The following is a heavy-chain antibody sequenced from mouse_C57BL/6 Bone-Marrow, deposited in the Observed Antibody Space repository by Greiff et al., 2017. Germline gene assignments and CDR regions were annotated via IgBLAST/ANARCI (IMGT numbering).Heavy chain of an antibody. CDR1: GYTSTSYG. J-gene: IGHJ3*01. D-gene: IGHD1-1*01. CDR2: IYPRSGNT. CDR3: ASYSSSYRFAY. V-gene: IGHV1-81*01. Sequence: QVQLQQSGAELARPGASVKLSCKASGYTSTSYGISWVKQRTGQGLEWIGEIYPRSGNTYYNEKFKGKATLTADKSSSTAYMELRSLTSEDSAVYFCASYSSSYRFAYWGQGTLVTVSA.